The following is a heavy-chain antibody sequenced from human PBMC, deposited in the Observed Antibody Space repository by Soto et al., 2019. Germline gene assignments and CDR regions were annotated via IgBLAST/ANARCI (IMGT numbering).Heavy chain of an antibody. V-gene: IGHV4-30-4*01. D-gene: IGHD3-16*01. CDR2: IYYSGNT. Sequence: QVQLQESGPGLVKPSQTLSLTCTVSGGSTSSDNYWSWIRQPPGKGLEWIGHIYYSGNTDYNPSLKSRLAISIDTSKNQFSLKLSSVTAADTAVYFRAREGGESSDGLYYFDSWGQGSLVTVSS. CDR1: GGSTSSDNY. J-gene: IGHJ4*02. CDR3: AREGGESSDGLYYFDS.